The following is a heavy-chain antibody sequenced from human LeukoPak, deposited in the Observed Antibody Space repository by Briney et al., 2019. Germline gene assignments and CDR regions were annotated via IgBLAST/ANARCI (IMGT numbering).Heavy chain of an antibody. CDR1: NGSITSHY. D-gene: IGHD4-11*01. J-gene: IGHJ4*02. CDR3: ARDEMLQYTYYFDY. CDR2: VYYSGST. Sequence: SETLSLTCTVSNGSITSHYWSWIRQSPGQGPEWIGYVYYSGSTSYNPSLKSRVTVSMDTSKKQFSLIMKSVTGADTAVYYCARDEMLQYTYYFDYWGQGTLVTVSS. V-gene: IGHV4-59*11.